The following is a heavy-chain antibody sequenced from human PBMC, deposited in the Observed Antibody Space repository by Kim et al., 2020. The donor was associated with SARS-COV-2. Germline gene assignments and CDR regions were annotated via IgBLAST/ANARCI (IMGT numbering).Heavy chain of an antibody. D-gene: IGHD6-13*01. J-gene: IGHJ6*02. Sequence: GGSLRLSCAASGFTFSSYAMSWVRQAPGKGLEWVSAISGSGGSTYYADSVKGRFTISRDNSKNTLYLQMNSLRAEDTAVYYCAKAPYTAAGTNYYYYGMDVWGQGTTVTVSS. CDR1: GFTFSSYA. CDR2: ISGSGGST. CDR3: AKAPYTAAGTNYYYYGMDV. V-gene: IGHV3-23*01.